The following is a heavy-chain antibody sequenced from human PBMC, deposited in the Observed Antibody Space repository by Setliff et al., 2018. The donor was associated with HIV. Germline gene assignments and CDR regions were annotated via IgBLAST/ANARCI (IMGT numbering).Heavy chain of an antibody. Sequence: GESLKISCKGSGYSFTTYWIGWVRQMPGKGLEWMGIIYPYDSDTRYSPSFQGQVTISADKSISTAYVQWSGLKASDTAMYYCARHGQYGSGNYYNRPFDYWGQGTLVTSPQ. CDR2: IYPYDSDT. CDR1: GYSFTTYW. V-gene: IGHV5-51*01. CDR3: ARHGQYGSGNYYNRPFDY. J-gene: IGHJ4*02. D-gene: IGHD3-10*01.